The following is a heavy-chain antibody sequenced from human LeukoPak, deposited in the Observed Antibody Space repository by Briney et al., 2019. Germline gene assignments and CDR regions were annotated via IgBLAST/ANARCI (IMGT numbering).Heavy chain of an antibody. V-gene: IGHV4-34*01. Sequence: SETLSLTCAVYGGSFSGYYWSWIRQPPGKGVEWIWEINHSGSTNYNPSLKSRVTISVDTSKNQLSLKLSSVTAADTAVYYCARARGYCTNGVCYTGAFDIWGQGTMITVSS. D-gene: IGHD2-8*01. CDR3: ARARGYCTNGVCYTGAFDI. J-gene: IGHJ3*02. CDR1: GGSFSGYY. CDR2: INHSGST.